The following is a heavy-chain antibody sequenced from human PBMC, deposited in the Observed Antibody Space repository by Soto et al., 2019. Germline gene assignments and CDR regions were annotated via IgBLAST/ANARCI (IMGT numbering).Heavy chain of an antibody. D-gene: IGHD2-2*01. CDR1: GGTFSSYA. CDR3: ARRIPAAILGAFDS. V-gene: IGHV1-69*01. Sequence: QVQLVQSGAEVKKPGSSVKVSCKASGGTFSSYAISWVRQAPGQGLEWLGGIIPIFGTANYAQTFQGRVTITADESTSTAYMELSSLRSEDTAVYYCARRIPAAILGAFDSWGQGTMVAVSS. J-gene: IGHJ3*02. CDR2: IIPIFGTA.